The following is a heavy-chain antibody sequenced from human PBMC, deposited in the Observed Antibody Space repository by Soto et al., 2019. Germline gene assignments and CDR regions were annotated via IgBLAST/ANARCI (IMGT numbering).Heavy chain of an antibody. Sequence: SETLSLTCTVSGGSISAFYWSWVRQPPGKGLEWIGYLYYSGNTNYNPSLKSRVTISVDASKNQVSLRLTSVTAADPAVYYCARVGGVSARTFDYWGQGTVVTVSS. CDR3: ARVGGVSARTFDY. V-gene: IGHV4-59*01. J-gene: IGHJ4*02. D-gene: IGHD3-16*01. CDR2: LYYSGNT. CDR1: GGSISAFY.